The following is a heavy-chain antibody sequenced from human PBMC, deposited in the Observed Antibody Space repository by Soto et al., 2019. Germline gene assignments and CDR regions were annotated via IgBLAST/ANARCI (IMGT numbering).Heavy chain of an antibody. J-gene: IGHJ4*02. D-gene: IGHD2-2*01. CDR1: GFAFNNYG. V-gene: IGHV3-21*01. CDR2: ISKSDYT. Sequence: PGGSLRLSCTVSGFAFNNYGINWVRQAPGEGLERVSSISKSDYTYYSDSVTGRFTISRDNAKNSVSLQMNTLRVEDTAVYYCAREDSIIIPAVSDFWGQGTLVTVSS. CDR3: AREDSIIIPAVSDF.